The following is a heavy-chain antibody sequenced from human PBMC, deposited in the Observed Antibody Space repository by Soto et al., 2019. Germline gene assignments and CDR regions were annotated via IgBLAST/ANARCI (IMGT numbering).Heavy chain of an antibody. V-gene: IGHV3-30*02. J-gene: IGHJ4*02. D-gene: IGHD3-10*02. CDR1: GFIFSNNG. CDR3: TIVRLADSALDH. Sequence: GGSLSLSCVGSGFIFSNNGMHWVRQTPGKGLEWVAFMSYDGSDTFYADSVKGRFTISRDNYKNTLFLHMSNLRAEDTAMYYCTIVRLADSALDHWGQGTLVTVSS. CDR2: MSYDGSDT.